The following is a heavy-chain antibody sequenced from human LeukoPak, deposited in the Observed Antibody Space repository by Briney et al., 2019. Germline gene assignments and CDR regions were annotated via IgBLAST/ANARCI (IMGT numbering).Heavy chain of an antibody. CDR2: TYYRSKWYN. Sequence: SQTLSLTCAISGDSVSNNSAVWNWIRQSPSRGLEWLGRTYYRSKWYNDYAVSVRGRITVNPDTSKNQFSLHLNSVTPENTAVYYCARRLTQYDCFDPWGQGILVTVSS. D-gene: IGHD2-2*01. J-gene: IGHJ5*02. CDR3: ARRLTQYDCFDP. V-gene: IGHV6-1*01. CDR1: GDSVSNNSAV.